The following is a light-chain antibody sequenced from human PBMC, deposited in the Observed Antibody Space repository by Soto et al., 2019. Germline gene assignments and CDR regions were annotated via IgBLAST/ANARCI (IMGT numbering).Light chain of an antibody. CDR2: GNN. J-gene: IGLJ2*01. CDR1: SSNIGAGYD. Sequence: QSVVTQPPSVSGAPGQRVTISCTGSSSNIGAGYDVHWYQQFPGRAPKLLMYGNNNRPSGVPDRVSGSKSGTSASLDITGLQADDEADYYCQSFDTRLNSVVFGGGTKLPVL. V-gene: IGLV1-40*01. CDR3: QSFDTRLNSVV.